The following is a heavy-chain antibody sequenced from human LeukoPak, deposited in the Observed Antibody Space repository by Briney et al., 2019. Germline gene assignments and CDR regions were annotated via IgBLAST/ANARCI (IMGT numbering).Heavy chain of an antibody. Sequence: SVKVSCKASGGTFSSYAISWVRQAPGQGLEWMGGIIPIFGTANYAQKFQGRVTITADKSTSTAYMELSSLRSEDTAVYYCAKDWGQTYCGGDCLFFDYWGQGTLVTVSS. J-gene: IGHJ4*02. V-gene: IGHV1-69*06. CDR1: GGTFSSYA. D-gene: IGHD2-21*02. CDR2: IIPIFGTA. CDR3: AKDWGQTYCGGDCLFFDY.